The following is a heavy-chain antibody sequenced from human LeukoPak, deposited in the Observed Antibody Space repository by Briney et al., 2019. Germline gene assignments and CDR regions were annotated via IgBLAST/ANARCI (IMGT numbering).Heavy chain of an antibody. D-gene: IGHD6-19*01. V-gene: IGHV3-48*02. CDR2: ISSSSSTI. CDR1: GFTFSSYS. J-gene: IGHJ4*02. CDR3: ARGPRGWLVQHRVLDY. Sequence: PGGSLRLSCAASGFTFSSYSMNWVRQAPGKGLEWVSYISSSSSTIYYADSVKGRFTISRDNAKNSLYLQMNSLRDEDTAVYYCARGPRGWLVQHRVLDYWGQGTLVTVSS.